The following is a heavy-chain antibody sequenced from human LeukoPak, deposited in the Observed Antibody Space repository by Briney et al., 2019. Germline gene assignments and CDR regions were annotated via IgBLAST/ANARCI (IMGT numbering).Heavy chain of an antibody. CDR1: GFIFSTYS. V-gene: IGHV3-48*01. CDR2: ISSSITTI. D-gene: IGHD6-19*01. CDR3: AKDLSLEAVAGFGY. J-gene: IGHJ4*02. Sequence: GGSLRLSCAASGFIFSTYSMNWVRQAPGKGLEWVSYISSSITTIYYADPVKGRFTISRDNARNSLFLQMNSLRAEDTAVYYCAKDLSLEAVAGFGYWGQGTLVTVSS.